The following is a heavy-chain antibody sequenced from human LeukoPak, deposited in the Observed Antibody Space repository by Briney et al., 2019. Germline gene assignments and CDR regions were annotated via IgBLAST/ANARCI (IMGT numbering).Heavy chain of an antibody. V-gene: IGHV3-48*03. J-gene: IGHJ4*02. D-gene: IGHD5-18*01. CDR3: ARSRIQLLLDPRYFDY. Sequence: GGSLRLSCAASGFTFSSYEMNWVRQAPGKGLEWVSYISSSGSTIYYADSVKGRFTISRDNAKNSLYLQMNSLRAEDTAVYYCARSRIQLLLDPRYFDYWGQGTLVTVSS. CDR2: ISSSGSTI. CDR1: GFTFSSYE.